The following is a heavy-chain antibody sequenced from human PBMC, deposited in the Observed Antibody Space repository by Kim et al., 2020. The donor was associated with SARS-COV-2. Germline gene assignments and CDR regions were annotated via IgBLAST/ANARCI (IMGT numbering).Heavy chain of an antibody. CDR2: LCTA. D-gene: IGHD3-22*01. J-gene: IGHJ4*02. V-gene: IGHV1-69*01. CDR3: AVYDSKGY. Sequence: LCTANYAQKFQGRVTITADESTSTAYMELSSLRSEDTAVYYCAVYDSKGYWGQGTLVTVSS.